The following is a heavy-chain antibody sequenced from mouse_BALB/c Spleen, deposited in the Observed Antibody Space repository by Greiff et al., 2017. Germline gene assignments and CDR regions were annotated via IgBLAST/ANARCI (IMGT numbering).Heavy chain of an antibody. D-gene: IGHD4-1*01. CDR2: IDPSDSYT. V-gene: IGHV1S127*01. CDR1: GYTFTSYW. J-gene: IGHJ4*01. Sequence: QVQLQQPGAELVKPGASVKMSCKASGYTFTSYWMHWVKQRPGQGLEWIGVIDPSDSYTSYNQKFKGKATLTVDTSSSTAYMQLSSLTSEDSAVYYCTRSLTGYYAMDYWGQGTSVTVSS. CDR3: TRSLTGYYAMDY.